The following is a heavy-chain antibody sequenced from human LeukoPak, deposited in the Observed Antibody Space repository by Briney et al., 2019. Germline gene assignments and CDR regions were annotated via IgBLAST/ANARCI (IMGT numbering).Heavy chain of an antibody. CDR3: ARESTDIVVVVAATPHYYGMDV. D-gene: IGHD2-15*01. CDR1: GGSISSYY. CDR2: IYTSGST. V-gene: IGHV4-4*07. J-gene: IGHJ6*02. Sequence: SETLSLTCTVSGGSISSYYWSWIRQPAGKGLEWIGRIYTSGSTNYNPSLKSRVTMSVDTSKNQFSLKLSSVTAADTAVYYCARESTDIVVVVAATPHYYGMDVWAKGPRSPSP.